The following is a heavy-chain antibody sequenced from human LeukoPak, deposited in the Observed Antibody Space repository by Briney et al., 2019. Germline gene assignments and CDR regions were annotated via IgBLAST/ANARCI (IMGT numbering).Heavy chain of an antibody. D-gene: IGHD3-10*01. CDR3: AKGGSMVRGVIRKSFDY. CDR2: ISSSSSTI. Sequence: GGSLRLSCAASGFTFSSYSMNWVRQAPGKGLEWVSYISSSSSTIYYADSVKGRFTISRDNSKNTLYLQMNSLRAEDTAVYYCAKGGSMVRGVIRKSFDYWGQGTLVTVSS. V-gene: IGHV3-48*01. CDR1: GFTFSSYS. J-gene: IGHJ4*02.